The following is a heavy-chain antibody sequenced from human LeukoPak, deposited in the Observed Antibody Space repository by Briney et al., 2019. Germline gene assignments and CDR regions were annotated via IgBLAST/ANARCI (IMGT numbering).Heavy chain of an antibody. V-gene: IGHV4-59*01. Sequence: SETLSLTCTVSGGSISSYYWSWIRQPPGKGLEWIGYIYYSGSTNYNPSLKSRVTISVDTSKNQFSLKLSSVTAADTAVYYCAREGSIAVADIWGQGTLVTVSS. D-gene: IGHD6-19*01. CDR3: AREGSIAVADI. CDR2: IYYSGST. CDR1: GGSISSYY. J-gene: IGHJ4*02.